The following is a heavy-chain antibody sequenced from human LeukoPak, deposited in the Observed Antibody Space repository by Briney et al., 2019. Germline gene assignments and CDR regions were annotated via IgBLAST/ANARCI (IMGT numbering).Heavy chain of an antibody. V-gene: IGHV1-8*01. D-gene: IGHD6-13*01. Sequence: ASVKVSFKASGYTFTIYDINWVRQATGQGLEWMGWMNPNSANTGYAQKFQGRVTMTRNTSISTAYMELSSLRSEDTAVYYCARLASSSWPLYYYYGMDVWGQGTTVTVSS. CDR3: ARLASSSWPLYYYYGMDV. CDR2: MNPNSANT. J-gene: IGHJ6*02. CDR1: GYTFTIYD.